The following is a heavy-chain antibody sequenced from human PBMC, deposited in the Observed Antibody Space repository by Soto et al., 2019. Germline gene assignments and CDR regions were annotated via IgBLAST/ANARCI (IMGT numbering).Heavy chain of an antibody. Sequence: DVQLVESGGGLVKPGGSLRLSCAASGFTFSSFVMHWVRQAPGKGLEWVSSISTNSGSIYYGDSVKGRFSISRDNAKNLLSLLMNNLRAEVTAVYYCVRDKDTYGQVVFDSGGQGTLVTVSS. J-gene: IGHJ4*02. CDR3: VRDKDTYGQVVFDS. CDR1: GFTFSSFV. CDR2: ISTNSGSI. V-gene: IGHV3-21*06. D-gene: IGHD5-18*01.